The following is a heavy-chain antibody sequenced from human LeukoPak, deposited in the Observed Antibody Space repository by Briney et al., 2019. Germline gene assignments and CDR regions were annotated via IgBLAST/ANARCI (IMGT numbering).Heavy chain of an antibody. J-gene: IGHJ4*02. V-gene: IGHV3-11*04. Sequence: RGSLRLSCAASGFTFSDYYMSWIRQAPGKGLEWVSYISSSGSTIYYADSVKGRFTISRDNAKNSLYLQMNSLRAEDTAVYYCARDKGYGSGSYPSYYFDYWGQGTLVTVSS. CDR3: ARDKGYGSGSYPSYYFDY. D-gene: IGHD3-10*01. CDR2: ISSSGSTI. CDR1: GFTFSDYY.